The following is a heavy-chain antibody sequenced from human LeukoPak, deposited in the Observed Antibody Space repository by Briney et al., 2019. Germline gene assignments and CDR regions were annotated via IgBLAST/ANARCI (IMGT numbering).Heavy chain of an antibody. CDR2: INPNSGGT. CDR1: GYTFTGYY. CDR3: ARVSAHDSSGYSWGY. V-gene: IGHV1-2*06. Sequence: ASVKVSCKASGYTFTGYYMHWVRQAPGQGLEWMGRINPNSGGTNYAQKFQGRVTMTRDTSISTAYMGLSRLRSDDTAVYYCARVSAHDSSGYSWGYWGQGTLVTVSS. J-gene: IGHJ4*02. D-gene: IGHD3-22*01.